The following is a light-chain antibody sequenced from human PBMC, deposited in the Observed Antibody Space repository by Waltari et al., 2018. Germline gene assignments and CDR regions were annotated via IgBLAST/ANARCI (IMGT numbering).Light chain of an antibody. J-gene: IGLJ2*01. CDR1: SSAAGGHTS. V-gene: IGLV2-23*02. Sequence: QSALTQPASVSGSPGPSITISCPGTSSAAGGHTSLHWYQQHPGKAPKLMIYDVSTRPSGVSNRFSGSKSGNTASLTISGLQAEDEADYYCCSYAGSSTFVVFGGGTKLTVL. CDR3: CSYAGSSTFVV. CDR2: DVS.